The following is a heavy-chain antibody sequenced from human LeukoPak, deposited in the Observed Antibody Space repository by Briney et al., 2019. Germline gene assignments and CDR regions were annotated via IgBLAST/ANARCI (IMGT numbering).Heavy chain of an antibody. D-gene: IGHD3-22*01. V-gene: IGHV5-51*01. Sequence: GESLKISCKGSGYSFTSYWIGWVRQMPGKGLEWMGIIYPGDSDTRYSPSFQGQVAISADKSISTAYLQWSSLKASDTAMYYCARTTYYYDSSGGGSFDYWGQGTLVTVSS. J-gene: IGHJ4*02. CDR2: IYPGDSDT. CDR1: GYSFTSYW. CDR3: ARTTYYYDSSGGGSFDY.